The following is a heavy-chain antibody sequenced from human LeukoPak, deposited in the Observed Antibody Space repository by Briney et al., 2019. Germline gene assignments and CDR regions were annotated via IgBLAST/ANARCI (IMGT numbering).Heavy chain of an antibody. CDR1: GFTVSSNY. CDR3: ARHIRSGFGALDP. J-gene: IGHJ5*02. V-gene: IGHV3-53*01. CDR2: IYSGGST. D-gene: IGHD3-10*01. Sequence: QAGGSLRLSCAASGFTVSSNYMSWVRQAPGKGLEWVSVIYSGGSTYYADSVKGRFTISRDNSKNTLYLQMNSLRAEDTAVYYCARHIRSGFGALDPWGQGTLVTVSS.